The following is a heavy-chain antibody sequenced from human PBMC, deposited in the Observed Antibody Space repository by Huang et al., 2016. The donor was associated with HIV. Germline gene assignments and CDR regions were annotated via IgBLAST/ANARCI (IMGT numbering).Heavy chain of an antibody. CDR2: INPRDGST. J-gene: IGHJ4*02. V-gene: IGHV1-46*01. Sequence: VKVSCKASGYAFTSYYMHWVRQAPGQGLEWMGIINPRDGSTSYAQKFQGRVTTTRDTSTNTVFMELSSLRSEDTAVYYCARDRDFYDSSGYWGFNYFDYWGQGTLVTVSS. CDR1: GYAFTSYY. CDR3: ARDRDFYDSSGYWGFNYFDY. D-gene: IGHD3-22*01.